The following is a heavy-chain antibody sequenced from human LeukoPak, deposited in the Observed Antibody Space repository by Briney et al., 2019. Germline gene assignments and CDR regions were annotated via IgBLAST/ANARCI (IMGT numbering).Heavy chain of an antibody. V-gene: IGHV3-49*04. Sequence: PGRSLRLSCTASGFTFGDYAMSWVRQAPGKGLEWVGFIRSKAYGGTTEYAASVKGRFTISRDDSKSIAYLQMNSLKTEDTAVYYCTRLSGHLPSLYYYYGMDVWGQGTTVTVSS. CDR2: IRSKAYGGTT. CDR3: TRLSGHLPSLYYYYGMDV. D-gene: IGHD3/OR15-3a*01. CDR1: GFTFGDYA. J-gene: IGHJ6*02.